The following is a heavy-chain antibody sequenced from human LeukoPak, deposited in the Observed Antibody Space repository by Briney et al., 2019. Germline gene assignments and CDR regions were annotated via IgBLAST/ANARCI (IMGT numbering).Heavy chain of an antibody. CDR2: INDDSSDI. V-gene: IGHV3-21*05. J-gene: IGHJ4*02. CDR1: GFTFSLYA. CDR3: ARDTFQPGLIDS. D-gene: IGHD2-2*01. Sequence: KPGRSLRLSCAATGFTFSLYAMNWVRQAPGKGLEWVSYINDDSSDIHYAGSVRGRFTISRDDARKTLYLQLSSLRVEDTAVYYCARDTFQPGLIDSWGQGTLVTVSS.